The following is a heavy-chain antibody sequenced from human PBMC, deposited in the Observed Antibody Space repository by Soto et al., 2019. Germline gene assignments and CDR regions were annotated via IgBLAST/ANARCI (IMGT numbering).Heavy chain of an antibody. V-gene: IGHV1-18*01. CDR1: GYTFTSYG. CDR3: ARDSADLVVVVAGPWFDP. D-gene: IGHD2-15*01. Sequence: ASVKVSCKASGYTFTSYGISWVRQAPGQGLEWMGWISAYNGNTNYAQKLQGRVTMTTDTSTSTAYMELRSLRSDDTAVYYCARDSADLVVVVAGPWFDPWGQGTLVTVSS. J-gene: IGHJ5*02. CDR2: ISAYNGNT.